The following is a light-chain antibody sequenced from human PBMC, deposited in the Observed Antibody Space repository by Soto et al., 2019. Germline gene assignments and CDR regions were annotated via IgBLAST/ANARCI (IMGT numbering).Light chain of an antibody. CDR2: GAS. J-gene: IGKJ3*01. Sequence: EIVLTQSPGTLSLSPGERATLSCRASQSVTSTYLAWYQQKPGQAPRLLIYGASSRATGIPDRFSGSGSGPDFTLTISRLEPEDFAVYYCQQYDTSPFTFGPGTKVDIK. CDR1: QSVTSTY. V-gene: IGKV3-20*01. CDR3: QQYDTSPFT.